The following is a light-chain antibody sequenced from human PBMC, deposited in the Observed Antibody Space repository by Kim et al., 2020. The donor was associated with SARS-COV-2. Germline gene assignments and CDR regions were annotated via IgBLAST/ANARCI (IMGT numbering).Light chain of an antibody. CDR1: NMGSKS. CDR2: YDS. CDR3: QVWDSSSDHVV. J-gene: IGLJ2*01. V-gene: IGLV3-21*04. Sequence: APGKTARITCGGNNMGSKSVHWYQQKPGQAPVLVIYYDSDRPSGIPERFSGSNSGNTATLTISRVEAGDEADYYCQVWDSSSDHVVFGGGTKVTVL.